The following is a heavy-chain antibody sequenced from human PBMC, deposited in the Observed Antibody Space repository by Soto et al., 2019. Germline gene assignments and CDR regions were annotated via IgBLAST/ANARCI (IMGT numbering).Heavy chain of an antibody. D-gene: IGHD3-3*01. CDR2: LYWDDDK. CDR1: GFSLTTSGVG. Sequence: QITLNESGPTQVKPRQTLTLTCTFSGFSLTTSGVGVGWIRQSPGKAPEWLALLYWDDDKRYSPSLKSSLTITKDTSKNQVVLTMADLYPADTATYYCAHRVLRTVFGLVTTTAIYFDFWGQGTPVAVSS. CDR3: AHRVLRTVFGLVTTTAIYFDF. J-gene: IGHJ4*02. V-gene: IGHV2-5*02.